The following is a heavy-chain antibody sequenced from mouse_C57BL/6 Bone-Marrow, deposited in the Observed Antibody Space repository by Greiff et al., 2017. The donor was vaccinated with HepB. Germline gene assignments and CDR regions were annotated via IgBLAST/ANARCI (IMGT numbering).Heavy chain of an antibody. CDR1: GYTFTDYN. J-gene: IGHJ3*01. V-gene: IGHV1-18*01. CDR2: INPNNGGT. Sequence: VHLVESGPELVKPGASVKIPCKASGYTFTDYNMDWVKQSHGKSLEWIGDINPNNGGTIYNQKFKGKATLTVDKSSSTAYMELRSLTSEDTAVYYCARSGAYWGQGTLVTVSA. D-gene: IGHD3-1*01. CDR3: ARSGAY.